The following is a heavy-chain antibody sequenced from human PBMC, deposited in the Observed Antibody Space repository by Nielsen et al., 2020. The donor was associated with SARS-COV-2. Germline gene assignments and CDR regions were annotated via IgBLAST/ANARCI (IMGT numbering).Heavy chain of an antibody. CDR2: IYHSGST. J-gene: IGHJ6*02. CDR3: ARCHCGGDCYVYGMDV. D-gene: IGHD2-21*02. V-gene: IGHV4-4*02. CDR1: GGSISSSNW. Sequence: SETLSLTCAVSGGSISSSNWWSWVRQPPGKGLEWIGEIYHSGSTNYNPSLKSRVTISVDKSKNQFSLKLSSVTAADTAMYYCARCHCGGDCYVYGMDVWGQGTTVTVSS.